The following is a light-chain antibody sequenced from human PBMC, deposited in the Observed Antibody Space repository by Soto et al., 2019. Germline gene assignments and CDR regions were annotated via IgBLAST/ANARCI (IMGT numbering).Light chain of an antibody. V-gene: IGKV4-1*01. CDR2: WAS. CDR1: QSVLYSSNNKNY. J-gene: IGKJ2*01. Sequence: DIVMTQSPDSLAVSLGERATINCKSSQSVLYSSNNKNYLAWYQQKPGQPPKLLIYWASTRESGVPDRFSGSGSGTDVTLTISSPQAEDVAVYYCQQYYSTPYTFGQGTKLEIK. CDR3: QQYYSTPYT.